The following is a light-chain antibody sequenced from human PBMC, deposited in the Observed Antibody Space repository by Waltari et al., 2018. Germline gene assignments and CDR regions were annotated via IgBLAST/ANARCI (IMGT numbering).Light chain of an antibody. CDR3: QQYNNWPYT. CDR1: QSVSSN. CDR2: AAS. J-gene: IGKJ2*01. Sequence: ETVMTQSPATLSVSPGERATLSCRASQSVSSNLAWYQQKPGQAPRLLIYAASTRATGIPARFSGSGSGTEFTLTISSLQSEDFAVYYCQQYNNWPYTFGQGTKLEIK. V-gene: IGKV3-15*01.